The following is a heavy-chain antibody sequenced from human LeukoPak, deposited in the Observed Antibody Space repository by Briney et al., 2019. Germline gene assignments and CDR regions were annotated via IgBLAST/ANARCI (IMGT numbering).Heavy chain of an antibody. D-gene: IGHD4-17*01. V-gene: IGHV3-66*01. J-gene: IGHJ4*02. CDR1: GFTVSSNY. Sequence: PGGSLRLSCAASGFTVSSNYMSWVRQAPGKGLEWVSVIYSGGSTYYADSVKGRFTISRDNSKNTLYLQMNSLRAEDTAVYYCARAKLTRDGDYVSYFDYWGQGTLVTVSS. CDR2: IYSGGST. CDR3: ARAKLTRDGDYVSYFDY.